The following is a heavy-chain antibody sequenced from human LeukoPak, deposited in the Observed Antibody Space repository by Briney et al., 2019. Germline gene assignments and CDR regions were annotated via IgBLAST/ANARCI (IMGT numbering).Heavy chain of an antibody. CDR3: SRSAYYDGSGNYYDY. CDR1: GFTFSSYW. D-gene: IGHD3-22*01. CDR2: ISDGGSTT. Sequence: GGTLRLSCAASGFTFSSYWMHWVRQAPGKGLVWVSRISDGGSTTTYADSVKGRFTISRDNAKNTLYLQMNGLRAEDTAVYYCSRSAYYDGSGNYYDYWGQGTLVTVSS. J-gene: IGHJ4*02. V-gene: IGHV3-74*01.